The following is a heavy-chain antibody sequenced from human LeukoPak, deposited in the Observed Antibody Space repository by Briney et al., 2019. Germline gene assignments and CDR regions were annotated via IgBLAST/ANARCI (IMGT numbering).Heavy chain of an antibody. CDR2: IYYSGST. CDR3: ARGYCSGGSCYSFDTNWYFDL. J-gene: IGHJ2*01. D-gene: IGHD2-15*01. V-gene: IGHV4-59*08. Sequence: SETLSLTCTVSGGSISSYYWSWIRQPPGKGLEWIGYIYYSGSTNYNPSLKSRVTISVDTSKNQFSLKLSSVTAADTAVYYCARGYCSGGSCYSFDTNWYFDLWGRGTLVTVSS. CDR1: GGSISSYY.